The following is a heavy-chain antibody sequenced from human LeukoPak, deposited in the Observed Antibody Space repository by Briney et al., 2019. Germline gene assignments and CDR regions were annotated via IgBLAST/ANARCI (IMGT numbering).Heavy chain of an antibody. CDR1: GFTFSNYW. J-gene: IGHJ6*02. V-gene: IGHV3-7*01. Sequence: GGSLRLSCAASGFTFSNYWMTWVRQVPGKGLEWVANIKQDGSEKYYVDSVKGRFTISRDSAKSSLYLQMNSLRAEDTAVYYCARYFDWYILYDHYYAMDVWGQGTTVTVSS. CDR2: IKQDGSEK. D-gene: IGHD3-9*01. CDR3: ARYFDWYILYDHYYAMDV.